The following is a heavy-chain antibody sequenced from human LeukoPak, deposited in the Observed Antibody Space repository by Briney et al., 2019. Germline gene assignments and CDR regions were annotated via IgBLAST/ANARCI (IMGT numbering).Heavy chain of an antibody. Sequence: GGSLRLSCAASGFTFSSYAMHWVRQAPGKGLEWVAVISYDGSNKYYADSVKARFTISRDNSKNTLYLQMNSLRAEDTAVYYCATHLYGDPPPNYFDYWGQGTLVTVSS. J-gene: IGHJ4*02. CDR2: ISYDGSNK. CDR3: ATHLYGDPPPNYFDY. V-gene: IGHV3-30-3*01. D-gene: IGHD4-17*01. CDR1: GFTFSSYA.